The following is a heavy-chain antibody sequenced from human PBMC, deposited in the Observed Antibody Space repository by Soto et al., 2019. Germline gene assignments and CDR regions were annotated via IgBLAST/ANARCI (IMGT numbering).Heavy chain of an antibody. V-gene: IGHV3-23*01. J-gene: IGHJ1*01. D-gene: IGHD2-8*01. Sequence: EVNLLESGGGVVQPGESLRLSCAGSGFTFKNFAMTWVRQAPGKGLEWVSRTTHSGANTHYADSVRGRFTLSRDNSKNSWYLEMKSLRVEGTAVYSGEKCGDFFDGAPAVYFEHWGQGALVTVSS. CDR1: GFTFKNFA. CDR2: TTHSGANT. CDR3: EKCGDFFDGAPAVYFEH.